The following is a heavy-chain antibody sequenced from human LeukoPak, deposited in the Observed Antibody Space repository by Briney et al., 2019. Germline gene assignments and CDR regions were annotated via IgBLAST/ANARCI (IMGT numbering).Heavy chain of an antibody. CDR2: IYYSGST. V-gene: IGHV4-59*12. J-gene: IGHJ3*02. CDR1: GGSISSYY. Sequence: KPSETPSLTCTVSGGSISSYYWSWIRQPPGKGLEWIGYIYYSGSTNYNPSLKSRVTISVDTSKNQFSLKLSSVTAADTAVYYCARSGYGPNDAFDIWGQGTMVTVSS. D-gene: IGHD3-22*01. CDR3: ARSGYGPNDAFDI.